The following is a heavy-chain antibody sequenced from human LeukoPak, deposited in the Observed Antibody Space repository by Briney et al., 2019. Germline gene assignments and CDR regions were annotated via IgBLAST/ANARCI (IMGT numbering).Heavy chain of an antibody. V-gene: IGHV3-21*01. CDR3: ARSLRFLEWLLDY. CDR1: GFTFSSYS. CDR2: ISSSSSYI. D-gene: IGHD3-3*01. J-gene: IGHJ4*01. Sequence: GGSLRLSCAASGFTFSSYSMNWVRQAPGKWLEWVSSISSSSSYIYYADSVKGRFTISRDNAKNSLYLQMNSLRAEDTAVYYCARSLRFLEWLLDYWGQRTLVTVSS.